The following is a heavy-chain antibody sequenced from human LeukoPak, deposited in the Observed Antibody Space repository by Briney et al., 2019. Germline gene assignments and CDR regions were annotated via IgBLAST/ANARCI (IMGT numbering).Heavy chain of an antibody. CDR2: ISGSGGST. CDR1: GITFSSYA. Sequence: GGSLRLSCAASGITFSSYAMSWVRQAPGKGLEWVSAISGSGGSTYYADSVKGRFTISRDNSKNTLYLQMNSLRAEDTAVYYCAKDLGYCRSTSCSGGDYWGQGTLVTVSS. V-gene: IGHV3-23*01. CDR3: AKDLGYCRSTSCSGGDY. D-gene: IGHD2-2*01. J-gene: IGHJ4*02.